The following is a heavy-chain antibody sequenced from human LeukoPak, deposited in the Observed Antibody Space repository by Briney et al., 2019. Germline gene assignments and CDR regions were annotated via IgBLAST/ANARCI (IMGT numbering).Heavy chain of an antibody. CDR2: MNPNSGNT. CDR1: GDTFSIYG. CDR3: ARTPMVRGALHGFDP. V-gene: IGHV1-8*01. D-gene: IGHD3-10*01. J-gene: IGHJ5*02. Sequence: ASVKVSCKAVGDTFSIYGISWVRQATGQGLEWMGWMNPNSGNTGYAQKFQGRVTMTRNTSISTAYMEPSSLRSEDTAVYYCARTPMVRGALHGFDPWGQGTLVTVSS.